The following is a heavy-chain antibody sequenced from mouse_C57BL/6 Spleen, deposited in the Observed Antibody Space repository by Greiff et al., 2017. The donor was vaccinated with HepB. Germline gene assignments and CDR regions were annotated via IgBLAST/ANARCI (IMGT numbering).Heavy chain of an antibody. V-gene: IGHV1-82*01. D-gene: IGHD6-2*01. CDR1: GYAFSSSW. CDR3: APSPYYAMDY. J-gene: IGHJ4*01. Sequence: VKLKQSGPELVKPGASVKISCKASGYAFSSSWMNWVKQRPGKGLEWIGRIYPGDGDTNYNGKFKGKATLTADKSSSTAYMQLSSLTSEDSAVYFCAPSPYYAMDYWGQGTSVTVSS. CDR2: IYPGDGDT.